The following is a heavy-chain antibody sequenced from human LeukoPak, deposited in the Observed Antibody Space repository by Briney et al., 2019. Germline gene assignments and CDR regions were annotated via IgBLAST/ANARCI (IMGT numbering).Heavy chain of an antibody. CDR1: GGSITRGTSY. CDR3: ARGDDDGDHRGLHWFDS. J-gene: IGHJ5*01. D-gene: IGHD4-17*01. V-gene: IGHV4-61*02. Sequence: PSETLSLTCTVSGGSITRGTSYWSWVRQPGGKTLEWIGRIYYSGSTNYNPSLGSRLTISVDTSKNQFFLKLNSVTAADTAVYYCARGDDDGDHRGLHWFDSWGQGTQVTVSS. CDR2: IYYSGST.